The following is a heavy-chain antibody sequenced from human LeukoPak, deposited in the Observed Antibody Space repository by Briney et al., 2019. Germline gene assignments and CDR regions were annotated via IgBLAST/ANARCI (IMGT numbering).Heavy chain of an antibody. J-gene: IGHJ2*01. D-gene: IGHD3-22*01. CDR1: GFTFSSFW. CDR2: MNSDGSST. V-gene: IGHV3-74*01. CDR3: ARDRTTMIVVINPSWYFDL. Sequence: PGGSLRLSCVASGFTFSSFWMHWVRQAPGKGLVWVSRMNSDGSSTIYADSVKGRFTISRDNAKNSLYLQMNSLRAEDTAVYYCARDRTTMIVVINPSWYFDLWGRGTLVTVSS.